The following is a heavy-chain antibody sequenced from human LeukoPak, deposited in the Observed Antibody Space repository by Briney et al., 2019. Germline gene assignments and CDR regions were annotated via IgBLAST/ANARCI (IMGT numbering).Heavy chain of an antibody. J-gene: IGHJ4*02. Sequence: QSSETLSLTCTVSGGSISSYYWSWIRQPAGKGLEWIGRIYTSGSTNYNPSLKSRVTISVDTSKNQFSLKLSSVTAADTAVYYCARGHPYYYDSSGYPHYFDYWGQGTLVTVSS. D-gene: IGHD3-22*01. CDR2: IYTSGST. CDR3: ARGHPYYYDSSGYPHYFDY. CDR1: GGSISSYY. V-gene: IGHV4-4*07.